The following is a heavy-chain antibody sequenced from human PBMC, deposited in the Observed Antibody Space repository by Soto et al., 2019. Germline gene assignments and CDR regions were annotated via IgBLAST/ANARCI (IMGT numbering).Heavy chain of an antibody. CDR3: ARHHPEWELLPYFDY. Sequence: QLQLQESGPGLVKPSETLSLTCTVSGGSISSSSYYWGWIRQPPGKGLEWIGSIYYSGSTYYNPSLKSRVTISVDTSKNQFSLKLSSVTAADTAVYYCARHHPEWELLPYFDYWGQGTLVTVSS. CDR1: GGSISSSSYY. D-gene: IGHD1-26*01. CDR2: IYYSGST. V-gene: IGHV4-39*01. J-gene: IGHJ4*02.